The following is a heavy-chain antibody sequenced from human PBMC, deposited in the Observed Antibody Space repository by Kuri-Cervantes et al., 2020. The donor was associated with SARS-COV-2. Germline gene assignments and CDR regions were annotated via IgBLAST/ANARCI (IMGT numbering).Heavy chain of an antibody. CDR1: GFTFDDYA. Sequence: GGSLRLSCAASGFTFDDYAMHWVRQAPGKGLEWVSGISWNSGSTYYADSVKGRFTISRDNSKNTLYLQMNSLRAEDTAVYYCARESHSSGWFQQGMDVWGQGTTVTVSS. CDR2: ISWNSGST. D-gene: IGHD6-19*01. CDR3: ARESHSSGWFQQGMDV. J-gene: IGHJ6*02. V-gene: IGHV3-9*01.